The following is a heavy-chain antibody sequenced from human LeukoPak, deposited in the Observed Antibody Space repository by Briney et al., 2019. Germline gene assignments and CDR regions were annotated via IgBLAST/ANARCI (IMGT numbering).Heavy chain of an antibody. J-gene: IGHJ6*03. CDR1: GYSISSGYY. Sequence: PSETLSLTCTVSGYSISSGYYWGWIRQPPGKGLEWIGSIYHSGSTYYNPSLKSRVTISVDTSKNQFSLKLSSVTAADTAVYYCARATKYYYYYYYMDVWGKGTTVTVSS. V-gene: IGHV4-38-2*02. CDR3: ARATKYYYYYYYMDV. CDR2: IYHSGST.